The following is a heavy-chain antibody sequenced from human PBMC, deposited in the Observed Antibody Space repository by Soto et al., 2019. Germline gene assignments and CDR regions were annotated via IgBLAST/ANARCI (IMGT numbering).Heavy chain of an antibody. J-gene: IGHJ6*02. CDR3: ASLPPVAMVVATSSFYGLDV. D-gene: IGHD2-15*01. V-gene: IGHV3-23*01. Sequence: EVQLLESGGDLVQPGGSLRLSCAASGFTFRSYAMSWVRQAPGKGLEWVSDISGSGGRTDYADSVKGRFTISRDNSKNMLYLQMSSLRAEDTAVYYCASLPPVAMVVATSSFYGLDVWGQGTTVTVSS. CDR1: GFTFRSYA. CDR2: ISGSGGRT.